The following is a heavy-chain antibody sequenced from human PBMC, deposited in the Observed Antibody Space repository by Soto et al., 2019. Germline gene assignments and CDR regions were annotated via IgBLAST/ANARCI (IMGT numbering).Heavy chain of an antibody. CDR2: MNPNSGNT. Sequence: ASVKVSCKASGYTFTSYDFNWVRQATGQGLEWMGWMNPNSGNTGYVQKFQGRITMTRNTSISTAYMELSSLRSEDTAVYYCARSIISSSWYVDYYHYYRLAFWGQGTTVTGSS. CDR1: GYTFTSYD. J-gene: IGHJ6*02. V-gene: IGHV1-8*01. D-gene: IGHD6-13*01. CDR3: ARSIISSSWYVDYYHYYRLAF.